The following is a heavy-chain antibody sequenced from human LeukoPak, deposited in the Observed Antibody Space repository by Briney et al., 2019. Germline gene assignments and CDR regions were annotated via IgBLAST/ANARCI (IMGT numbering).Heavy chain of an antibody. J-gene: IGHJ4*02. CDR1: GGSISSYY. CDR3: ARGGLPRGYSYGYGTEYFDY. D-gene: IGHD5-18*01. CDR2: TYTSGST. V-gene: IGHV4-4*07. Sequence: SETLSLTCTVSGGSISSYYWSWIRQPAGKGLEWIGRTYTSGSTSYNPSLKSRVTMSVDTSKNQFSLKLSSVTAADTAVYYCARGGLPRGYSYGYGTEYFDYWGQGTLVTVSS.